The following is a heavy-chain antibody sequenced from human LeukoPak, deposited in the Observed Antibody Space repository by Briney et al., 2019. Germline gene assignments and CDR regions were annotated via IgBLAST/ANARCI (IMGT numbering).Heavy chain of an antibody. V-gene: IGHV3-30-3*02. CDR1: GFSFSTYA. D-gene: IGHD3-22*01. CDR3: AKDHYYDSSGPTFDY. CDR2: ISYDGSNK. Sequence: PGGSLRLSCAASGFSFSTYAMHWVRQAPGKGLEWVAVISYDGSNKYYADSVKGRFTISRDNSKNTLYLQMNSLRAEDTAVYYCAKDHYYDSSGPTFDYWGQGTLVTVSS. J-gene: IGHJ4*02.